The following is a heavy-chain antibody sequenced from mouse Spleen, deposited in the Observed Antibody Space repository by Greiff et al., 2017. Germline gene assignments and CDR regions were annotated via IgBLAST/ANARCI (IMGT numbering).Heavy chain of an antibody. V-gene: IGHV14-1*01. D-gene: IGHD2-14*01. CDR1: GFNIKDYY. J-gene: IGHJ4*01. CDR2: IDPEDGDT. Sequence: VQLQQSGAELVRPGASVKLPCTASGFNIKDYYMHWVKQRPEQGLEWIGRIDPEDGDTEYAPKFQGKATMTADTSSNTAYLQLSSLTSVDTAVYYCTSAYYRYAMDYWGQGTSVTVSS. CDR3: TSAYYRYAMDY.